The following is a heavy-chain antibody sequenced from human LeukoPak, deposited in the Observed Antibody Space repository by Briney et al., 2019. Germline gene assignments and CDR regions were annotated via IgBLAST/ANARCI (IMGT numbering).Heavy chain of an antibody. CDR3: ARDRSIVGAWFDP. CDR2: ISSSSSTI. J-gene: IGHJ5*02. D-gene: IGHD1-26*01. V-gene: IGHV3-48*01. CDR1: GFTFSSYS. Sequence: GGSLRLSCAASGFTFSSYSMKWVRQAPGKGLEWVSYISSSSSTIYYADSVKGRFTISRDNAKNSLYLQMNSLRAEDTAVYYCARDRSIVGAWFDPWGQGTLVTVSS.